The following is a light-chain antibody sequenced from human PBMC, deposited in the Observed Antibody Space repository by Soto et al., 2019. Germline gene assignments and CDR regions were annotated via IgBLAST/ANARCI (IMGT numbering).Light chain of an antibody. CDR2: EVS. J-gene: IGLJ2*01. Sequence: QSALTQPPSASGSPGQSVTISCTGTSSDVGGYNYVSWYQQHPGKAPKLMIYEVSKRPSGVPDRFSGSKSGNTASLTVSGLQAEDEADYYGSSYAGSNNLVVFGGGTQLTVL. V-gene: IGLV2-8*01. CDR3: SSYAGSNNLVV. CDR1: SSDVGGYNY.